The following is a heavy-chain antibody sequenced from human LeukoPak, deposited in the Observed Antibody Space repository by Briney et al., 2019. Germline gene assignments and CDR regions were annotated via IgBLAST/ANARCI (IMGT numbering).Heavy chain of an antibody. D-gene: IGHD2-15*01. CDR2: ISSSSSYI. V-gene: IGHV3-21*05. Sequence: PGGSLRLSCAASGFTFSSYEMNWVRQAPGKGLEWVSYISSSSSYIYYADSVKGRFTISRDNAKNSLYLQMNSLRAEDTAVYYCARVGVVVAATLYYYMDVWGKGTTVTVSS. CDR1: GFTFSSYE. CDR3: ARVGVVVAATLYYYMDV. J-gene: IGHJ6*03.